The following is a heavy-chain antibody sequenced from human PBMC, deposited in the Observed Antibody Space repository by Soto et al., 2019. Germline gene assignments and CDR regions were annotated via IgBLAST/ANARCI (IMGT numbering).Heavy chain of an antibody. CDR1: GFTFSNYG. J-gene: IGHJ4*02. CDR2: ISSDGSSK. D-gene: IGHD6-13*01. V-gene: IGHV3-30*18. CDR3: AKVVEQQLVRCGLDC. Sequence: QVQLVESGGGVVQPGTSLRLSCAASGFTFSNYGMHWVRQAPGKGLDCVASISSDGSSKYYADSVKGRFTISRDNSKNTLNLEMNSLRVEDTAVYYCAKVVEQQLVRCGLDCWGQGTLVTLSS.